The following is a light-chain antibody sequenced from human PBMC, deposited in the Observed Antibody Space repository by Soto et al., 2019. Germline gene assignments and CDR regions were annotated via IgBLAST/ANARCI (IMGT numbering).Light chain of an antibody. CDR1: QTISSW. J-gene: IGKJ1*01. CDR3: QHYNSYSEA. CDR2: KAS. V-gene: IGKV1-5*03. Sequence: DIQMTQSPSTLSVSVGDRFTITCRASQTISSWLAWYQQKPGKAPKLLIYKASTLKSGVPSRFSGSGSGTEFTLTISSLQPDDFATYYCQHYNSYSEALGQGTKV.